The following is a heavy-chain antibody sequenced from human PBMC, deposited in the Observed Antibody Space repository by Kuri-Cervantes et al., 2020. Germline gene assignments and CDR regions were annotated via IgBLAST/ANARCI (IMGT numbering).Heavy chain of an antibody. Sequence: GGSLRLSCAASGFTFDDYAMHWVRQAPGKGLEWVSTISGISSTYYADSVKGRFTISRDNSKNTLYLQMNSLRAEDTALYYCAKLNTYYYDSSDRGGIAWGQGTLVTVSS. J-gene: IGHJ5*02. V-gene: IGHV3-23*01. D-gene: IGHD3-22*01. CDR1: GFTFDDYA. CDR2: ISGISST. CDR3: AKLNTYYYDSSDRGGIA.